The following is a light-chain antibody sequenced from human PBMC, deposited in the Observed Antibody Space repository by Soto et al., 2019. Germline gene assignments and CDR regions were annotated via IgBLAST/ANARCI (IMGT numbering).Light chain of an antibody. V-gene: IGLV1-47*02. CDR2: NNN. Sequence: QSVLTQPPSASGTPGQRVTFSCSGSSSNIGSNYVYWYQQLPGTAPKLLIYNNNQRPSGVPDRFSGSKSGASASLAISGLRSEDEADYYCAAWDDTLSGYVFGTGTKLTVL. CDR1: SSNIGSNY. CDR3: AAWDDTLSGYV. J-gene: IGLJ1*01.